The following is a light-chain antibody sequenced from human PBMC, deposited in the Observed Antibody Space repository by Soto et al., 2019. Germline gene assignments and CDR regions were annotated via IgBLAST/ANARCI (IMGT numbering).Light chain of an antibody. Sequence: QCALTQPASVSGSPGQSITISCTGTSSDVGGYNYVSWYQQHPGKAPKLMIYEVSKRPSGVPDRFSGSKSGNTASLTVSGLQAEDEADYYCSSYAGSNNQVFGTGTKVTVL. J-gene: IGLJ1*01. V-gene: IGLV2-8*01. CDR3: SSYAGSNNQV. CDR2: EVS. CDR1: SSDVGGYNY.